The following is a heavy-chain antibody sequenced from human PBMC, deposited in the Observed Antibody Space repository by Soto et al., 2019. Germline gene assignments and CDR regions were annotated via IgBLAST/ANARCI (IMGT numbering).Heavy chain of an antibody. CDR1: GFTFSSYA. D-gene: IGHD5-18*01. J-gene: IGHJ4*02. V-gene: IGHV3-30-3*01. CDR2: ISYDGSNK. Sequence: GGSLRLSCAASGFTFSSYAMHWVRQAPGKGLEWVAVISYDGSNKYYADSVKGRFTISRDNSKNTLYLQMNSLRAEDTAVYYCARDTAMVTPYYFDYWGQGTLVTGSS. CDR3: ARDTAMVTPYYFDY.